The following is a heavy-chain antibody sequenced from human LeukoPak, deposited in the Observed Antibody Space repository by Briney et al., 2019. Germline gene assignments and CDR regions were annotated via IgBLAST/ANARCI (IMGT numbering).Heavy chain of an antibody. V-gene: IGHV3-23*01. CDR3: AKDDLQGIAVSARMDV. CDR2: ISGSGGST. J-gene: IGHJ6*02. D-gene: IGHD6-19*01. CDR1: GFTFSSYA. Sequence: GGSLRLSCAASGFTFSSYAMSWVRQAPGKGLEWVSAISGSGGSTYYADSVKGRFTISRDNSKNTLYLQMNSLRAEDTAVYYCAKDDLQGIAVSARMDVWGQGTTVTVSS.